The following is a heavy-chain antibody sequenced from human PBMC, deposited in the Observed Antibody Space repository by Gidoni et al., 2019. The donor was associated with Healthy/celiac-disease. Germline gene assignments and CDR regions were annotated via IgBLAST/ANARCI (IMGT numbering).Heavy chain of an antibody. Sequence: QVQLVQSGAEVKKPGASVKVSCKASGYTFTSYYMHWVRQAPGQGLEWMGIINPSVGSTSHAQKFQGRVTMTRDTSTSTVYMELSSLRSEDTAVYYCARDLGGIAVSGTGGMDVWGQGTTVTVSS. CDR3: ARDLGGIAVSGTGGMDV. V-gene: IGHV1-46*01. CDR1: GYTFTSYY. D-gene: IGHD6-19*01. J-gene: IGHJ6*02. CDR2: INPSVGST.